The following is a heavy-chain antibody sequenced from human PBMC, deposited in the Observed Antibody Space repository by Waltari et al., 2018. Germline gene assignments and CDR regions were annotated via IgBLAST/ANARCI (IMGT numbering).Heavy chain of an antibody. Sequence: QVQLQESGPGLVKPSQTLSLTCTVSGGPISSGPSYSSRFRQPAGQGLEWIGHIYTNGNTNYNPSLKSRVTISRDTSKNQFSLNLSSVTAADTAVYYCARQGSYNYVGGSYRYSLDYWGQGTLVTVSS. J-gene: IGHJ4*02. CDR3: ARQGSYNYVGGSYRYSLDY. CDR2: IYTNGNT. V-gene: IGHV4-61*09. CDR1: GGPISSGPSY. D-gene: IGHD3-16*02.